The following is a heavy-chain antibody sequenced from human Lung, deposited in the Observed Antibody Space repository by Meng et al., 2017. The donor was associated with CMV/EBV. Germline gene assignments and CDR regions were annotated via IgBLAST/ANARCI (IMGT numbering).Heavy chain of an antibody. CDR1: GGSISSSSYY. CDR2: IYFSGNT. V-gene: IGHV4-39*07. J-gene: IGHJ4*02. D-gene: IGHD5-24*01. Sequence: LQLQASGPGQVQPSETLSLTCSVSGGSISSSSYYWGWIRQSPGKGLEWIGSIYFSGNTYYNPSLKSRVTMSVGTAQNKFSLTLRSVTAADTAVYYCVTETGYNYDNWGQGALVTVSS. CDR3: VTETGYNYDN.